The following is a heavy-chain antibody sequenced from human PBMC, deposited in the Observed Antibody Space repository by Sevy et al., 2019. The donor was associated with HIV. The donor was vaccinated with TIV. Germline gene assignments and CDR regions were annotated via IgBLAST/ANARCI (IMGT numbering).Heavy chain of an antibody. Sequence: GGSLRLSCAASGFTVSSNYMSWVRQAPGKGLEWISVIYSGGNTYYTDSVKVRFTISRDNSKNTLYLQMNSLRAEDTAVYYCARVGFDSSGYYNRGGYFDYWGQGTLVTVSS. CDR3: ARVGFDSSGYYNRGGYFDY. CDR1: GFTVSSNY. CDR2: IYSGGNT. J-gene: IGHJ4*02. V-gene: IGHV3-53*01. D-gene: IGHD3-22*01.